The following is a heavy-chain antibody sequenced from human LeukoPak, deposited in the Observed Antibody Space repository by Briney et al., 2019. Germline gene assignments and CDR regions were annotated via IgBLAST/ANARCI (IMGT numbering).Heavy chain of an antibody. CDR2: IGTAGDT. CDR1: GFTFSSYD. D-gene: IGHD3-10*01. J-gene: IGHJ3*02. Sequence: GGSLRLSCAASGFTFSSYDMHWVRQATGKGLEWVSAIGTAGDTYYPGSVKGRFTISRENAKNSLYLQMNSLRAGDTAVYYCARGMVRGVNHDAFDIWGQGKMVTVSS. V-gene: IGHV3-13*01. CDR3: ARGMVRGVNHDAFDI.